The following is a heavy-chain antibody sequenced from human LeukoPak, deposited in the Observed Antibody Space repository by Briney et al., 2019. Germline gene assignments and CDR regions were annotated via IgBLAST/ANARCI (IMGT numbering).Heavy chain of an antibody. CDR3: ASKITYYDFWSNQTFDY. Sequence: GASVKVSCKASGGTFSSYAISWARQAPGQGLEWMGGIIPIFGTANYAQKFQGRVTITTDESTSTAYMELSSLRSEDTAVYYCASKITYYDFWSNQTFDYWGQGTLVTVSS. V-gene: IGHV1-69*05. CDR1: GGTFSSYA. D-gene: IGHD3-3*01. CDR2: IIPIFGTA. J-gene: IGHJ4*02.